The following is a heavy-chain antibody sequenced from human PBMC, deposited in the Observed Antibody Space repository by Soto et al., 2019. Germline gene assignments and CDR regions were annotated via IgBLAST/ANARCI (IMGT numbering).Heavy chain of an antibody. Sequence: LPETLSLTCAVYGGSFSGYYWSWIRQPPGKGLEWIGEINHSGSTNYNPSLKSRVTISVDTSKNQFSLKLSSVTAADTAVYYCARERRDGVAATPYYYYGMDVWGQGTTVTVSS. CDR2: INHSGST. CDR3: ARERRDGVAATPYYYYGMDV. J-gene: IGHJ6*02. V-gene: IGHV4-34*01. CDR1: GGSFSGYY. D-gene: IGHD2-15*01.